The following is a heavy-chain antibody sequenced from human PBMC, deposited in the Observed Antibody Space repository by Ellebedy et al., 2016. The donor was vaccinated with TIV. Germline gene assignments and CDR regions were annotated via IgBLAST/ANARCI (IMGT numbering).Heavy chain of an antibody. CDR2: IYPGDSET. D-gene: IGHD5-12*01. CDR1: GYSFTSYW. Sequence: PGGSLRLSCKGSGYSFTSYWIGWVRQMPGKGLEWMGLIYPGDSETRYSPSFQGQVTISADKSLSTAYLQWSSLKASDTAMYYCARWATAVPGGVYFDYWGQGTLVTVSS. V-gene: IGHV5-51*01. CDR3: ARWATAVPGGVYFDY. J-gene: IGHJ4*02.